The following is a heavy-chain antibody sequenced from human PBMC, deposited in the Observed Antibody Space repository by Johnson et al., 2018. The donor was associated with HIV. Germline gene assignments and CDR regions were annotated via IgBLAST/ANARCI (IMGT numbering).Heavy chain of an antibody. V-gene: IGHV3-9*01. J-gene: IGHJ3*02. Sequence: LLVESGGGLVQTGRSLRLSCAVSGFTFDDYAMHWVRQAPGNGLEWVSGSSWNSDYIGYADSVKGRFTISRDNAKNSLYLQMSSLTPEDTALYYCAKGTYYFASGRGSPFYIWGRGIMVTVSS. CDR2: SSWNSDYI. D-gene: IGHD3-10*01. CDR1: GFTFDDYA. CDR3: AKGTYYFASGRGSPFYI.